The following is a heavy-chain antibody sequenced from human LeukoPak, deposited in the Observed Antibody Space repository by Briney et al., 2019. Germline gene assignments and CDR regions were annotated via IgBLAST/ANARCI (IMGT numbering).Heavy chain of an antibody. CDR2: ITCNGRTT. V-gene: IGHV3-64*01. CDR3: ARVSAHQCVGGAFDM. CDR1: GFSFRDYP. D-gene: IGHD3-16*01. J-gene: IGHJ3*02. Sequence: GGSLRLSCTTSGFSFRDYPMYWVRQAPGKGLEFVSAITCNGRTTDYSNSVNGIFTISRDNSKNTLYLQMGSLRAQDMAVYYCARVSAHQCVGGAFDMWGQGTMVTVSA.